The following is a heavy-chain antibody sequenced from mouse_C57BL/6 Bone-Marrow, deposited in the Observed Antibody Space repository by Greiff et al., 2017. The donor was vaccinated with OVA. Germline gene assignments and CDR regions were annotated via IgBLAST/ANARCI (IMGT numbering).Heavy chain of an antibody. Sequence: QVHVKQSGAELVRPGTSVKVSCKASGYAFTNYLIEWVKQRPGQGLEWIGVINPGSGGTNYNEKFKGKATLTADKSSSTAYMQLSSLTSEDSAVYFCARSIYYYGSSYFYYYAMDYWGQGTSVTVSS. V-gene: IGHV1-54*01. CDR1: GYAFTNYL. CDR3: ARSIYYYGSSYFYYYAMDY. J-gene: IGHJ4*01. CDR2: INPGSGGT. D-gene: IGHD1-1*01.